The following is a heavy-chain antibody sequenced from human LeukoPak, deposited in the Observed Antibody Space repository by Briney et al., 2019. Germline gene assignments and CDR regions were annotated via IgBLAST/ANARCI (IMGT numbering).Heavy chain of an antibody. J-gene: IGHJ6*03. Sequence: PSETLSLTCTVSGGSISSYYWSWIRQPPGKGLEWIGYIYYSGSTNYNPSLKSRVTISVDTSKNQFSLKLSSVTAADTAVYYCARCPNYYTDVWGKGATVTVSS. CDR2: IYYSGST. CDR3: ARCPNYYTDV. V-gene: IGHV4-59*01. D-gene: IGHD3-16*02. CDR1: GGSISSYY.